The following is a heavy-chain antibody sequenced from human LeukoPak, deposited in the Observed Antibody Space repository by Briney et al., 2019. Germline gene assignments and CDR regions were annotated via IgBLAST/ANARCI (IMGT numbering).Heavy chain of an antibody. D-gene: IGHD5-12*01. CDR3: AINGGGDSGYGNFDY. CDR1: GFTLDDYG. Sequence: PGGSLRLSCAVSGFTLDDYGMDWVRHDGGKGMGWVSGINWNSDSIIYAECVKGRFTTSRDNAKNCLYLQMNSLRAEDTAFYYCAINGGGDSGYGNFDYWGQGTLVTVSS. CDR2: INWNSDSI. V-gene: IGHV3-9*01. J-gene: IGHJ4*02.